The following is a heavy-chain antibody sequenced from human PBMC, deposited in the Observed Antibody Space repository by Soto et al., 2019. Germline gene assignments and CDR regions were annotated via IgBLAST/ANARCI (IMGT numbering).Heavy chain of an antibody. D-gene: IGHD3-10*01. CDR2: IYYSGTT. Sequence: PSETLSLTCTFSCLSIISGGYYWTWIRQHPGKGLEWIGCIYYSGTTYYSPSLKSRVTISVDTSKNQFSLRLSSVTAADTAVYYCARVLGSAVYYGMDVWGQGTTVTVSS. J-gene: IGHJ6*02. CDR3: ARVLGSAVYYGMDV. CDR1: CLSIISGGYY. V-gene: IGHV4-31*03.